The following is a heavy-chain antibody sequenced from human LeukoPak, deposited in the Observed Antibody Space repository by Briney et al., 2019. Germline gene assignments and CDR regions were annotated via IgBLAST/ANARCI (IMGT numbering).Heavy chain of an antibody. CDR3: ARDPFMSGSIAPNWFDP. CDR1: GFTFSSYS. J-gene: IGHJ5*02. D-gene: IGHD6-6*01. V-gene: IGHV3-21*01. Sequence: GGSLRLSCAASGFTFSSYSMNWVRQAPGKGLEWVSSISSSSSYIYYADSVKGRFTISRDNAKNSLYLQMNSLRAEDTAVYYCARDPFMSGSIAPNWFDPWDQGTLVTVSS. CDR2: ISSSSSYI.